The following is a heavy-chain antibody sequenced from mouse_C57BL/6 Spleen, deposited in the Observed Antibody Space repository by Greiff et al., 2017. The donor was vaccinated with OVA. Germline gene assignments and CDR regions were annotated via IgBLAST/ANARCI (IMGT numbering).Heavy chain of an antibody. CDR3: ARFITTVVARGYYAMDY. Sequence: VKLVESGPGLVAPSQSLSITCTVSGFSLTSYAISWVRQPPGKGLEWLGVIWTGGGPNYNSALKSRLSISKDNSKSQVFLKMNSLQTDDTARYYCARFITTVVARGYYAMDYWGQGTSVTVSS. J-gene: IGHJ4*01. V-gene: IGHV2-9-1*01. D-gene: IGHD1-1*01. CDR1: GFSLTSYA. CDR2: IWTGGGP.